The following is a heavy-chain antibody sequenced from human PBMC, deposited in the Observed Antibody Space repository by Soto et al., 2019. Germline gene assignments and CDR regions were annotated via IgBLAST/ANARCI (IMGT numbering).Heavy chain of an antibody. J-gene: IGHJ5*02. CDR2: IKSKTDGGTT. Sequence: PGGSLRLSCAASGSTFSNAWMSWVRQAPGKGLEWVGRIKSKTDGGTTDYAAPVKGRFTISRDDSKNTLYLQMNSLKTEDTAVYYCTRYPRVYSGWFDPWGQGTLVTVSS. CDR1: GSTFSNAW. CDR3: TRYPRVYSGWFDP. D-gene: IGHD1-20*01. V-gene: IGHV3-15*01.